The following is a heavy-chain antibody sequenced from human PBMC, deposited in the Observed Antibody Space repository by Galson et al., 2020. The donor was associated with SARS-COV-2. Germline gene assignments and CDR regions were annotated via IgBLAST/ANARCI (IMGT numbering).Heavy chain of an antibody. CDR3: AHSAELGDSLAGGGLDV. Sequence: SGPTLAKPTQTLTLTCTFSGFSLSTSGVGVGWIRQPPGKALEWLAPIYWNEEKRYSPSLKSRLTITKDTSKNQVVLTMTNMDPVDTATYYCAHSAELGDSLAGGGLDVWGQGTTVTVSS. D-gene: IGHD2-21*01. CDR1: GFSLSTSGVG. J-gene: IGHJ6*02. CDR2: IYWNEEK. V-gene: IGHV2-5*01.